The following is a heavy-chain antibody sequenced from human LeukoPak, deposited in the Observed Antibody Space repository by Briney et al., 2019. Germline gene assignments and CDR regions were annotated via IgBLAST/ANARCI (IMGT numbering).Heavy chain of an antibody. J-gene: IGHJ6*03. CDR1: GGSISSSSYY. Sequence: PSETLSLTCTVSGGSISSSSYYWGWIRQPPGKGLEWIGEINHSGSTNYNPSLKSRVTISVDTSKNQFSLKLSSVTAADTAVYYCARSNLDQLLSPMDVWGKGTTVTVSS. V-gene: IGHV4-39*07. CDR2: INHSGST. CDR3: ARSNLDQLLSPMDV. D-gene: IGHD2-2*01.